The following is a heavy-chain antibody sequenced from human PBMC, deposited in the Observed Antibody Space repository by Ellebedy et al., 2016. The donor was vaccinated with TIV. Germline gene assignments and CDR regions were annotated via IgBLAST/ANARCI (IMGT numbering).Heavy chain of an antibody. J-gene: IGHJ5*02. D-gene: IGHD2-2*01. CDR2: IKKDGSEK. Sequence: PGGSLRLSCAASGFTFSGYAMSWVRQAPGKGLEWVANIKKDGSEKYYVDSVKGRFTISRDNAKNSLYLQMNSLRAEDTAVYSCARGTSSSPNWFDPWGQGTLVTVSS. CDR1: GFTFSGYA. CDR3: ARGTSSSPNWFDP. V-gene: IGHV3-7*03.